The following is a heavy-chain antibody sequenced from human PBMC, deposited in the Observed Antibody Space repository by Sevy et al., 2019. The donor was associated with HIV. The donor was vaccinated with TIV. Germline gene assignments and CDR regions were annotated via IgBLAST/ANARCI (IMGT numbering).Heavy chain of an antibody. D-gene: IGHD3-22*01. CDR1: GYNLNNYY. J-gene: IGHJ4*02. CDR2: INPSGGST. CDR3: ARVYYYDFSGPGY. V-gene: IGHV1-46*02. Sequence: ASVKVSCKASGYNLNNYYMHWVRQAPGQGLEWMGLINPSGGSTSYAQKFQGRVTMTRDTSKSTLHMELSSLRSEDTAVYYCARVYYYDFSGPGYWGQGTLVTVSS.